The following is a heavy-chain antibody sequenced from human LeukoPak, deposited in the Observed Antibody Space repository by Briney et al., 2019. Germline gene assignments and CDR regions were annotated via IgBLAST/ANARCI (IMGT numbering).Heavy chain of an antibody. J-gene: IGHJ4*02. CDR1: GGSFSGYY. CDR2: INHSGST. Sequence: PSETLSLTCAVYGGSFSGYYWSWIRQPPGEGLEWIGEINHSGSTNYNPSLKSRVTISVDTSKNQFSLKLSSVTAADTAVYYCARESDFWSALFDYWGQGTLVTVSS. D-gene: IGHD3-3*01. V-gene: IGHV4-34*01. CDR3: ARESDFWSALFDY.